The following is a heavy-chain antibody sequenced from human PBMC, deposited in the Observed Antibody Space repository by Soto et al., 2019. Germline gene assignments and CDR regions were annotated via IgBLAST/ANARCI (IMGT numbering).Heavy chain of an antibody. CDR1: GFTFSSYW. Sequence: VQLVESGGGLVQPGGSLRLSCAASGFTFSSYWMHWVRQAPGKGLVWVSRINSDGSSTSYADSVKGRFTISRDNAKNTLYLQMNSLRAEDTAVYYCARASEYQLLAYYYYYYYMDVWGKGTTVTVSS. CDR3: ARASEYQLLAYYYYYYYMDV. CDR2: INSDGSST. J-gene: IGHJ6*03. D-gene: IGHD2-2*01. V-gene: IGHV3-74*01.